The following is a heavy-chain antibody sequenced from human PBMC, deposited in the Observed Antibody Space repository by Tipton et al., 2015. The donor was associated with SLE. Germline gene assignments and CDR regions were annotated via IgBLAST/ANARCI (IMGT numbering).Heavy chain of an antibody. V-gene: IGHV4-59*01. CDR1: GGSISSYY. J-gene: IGHJ4*02. D-gene: IGHD6-6*01. Sequence: TLSLTCAVSGGSISSYYWSWIRQPPGKGLEWIGYIYYSGSTNYNPSLKSRVTISVDTSKNQFSLKLSSVTAADMAVYYCARVLYSSSFFDYWGQGTLVTVSS. CDR2: IYYSGST. CDR3: ARVLYSSSFFDY.